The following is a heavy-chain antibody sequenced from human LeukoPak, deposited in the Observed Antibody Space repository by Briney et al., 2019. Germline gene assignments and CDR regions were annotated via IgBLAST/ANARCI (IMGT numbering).Heavy chain of an antibody. CDR3: ARDKAVAGYLFDY. Sequence: GGSLRLSCAASGFTFSSYGMHWVRQAPGKGLEWVSFIQYDGSDKYYADSVRGRFTISRDNSKNTLYLQLNSLRAEDTALYFCARDKAVAGYLFDYWGQGTLVTVSS. J-gene: IGHJ4*02. V-gene: IGHV3-30*02. D-gene: IGHD6-19*01. CDR2: IQYDGSDK. CDR1: GFTFSSYG.